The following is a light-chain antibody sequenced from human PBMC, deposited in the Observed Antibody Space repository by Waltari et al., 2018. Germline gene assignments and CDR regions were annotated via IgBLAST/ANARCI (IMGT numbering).Light chain of an antibody. V-gene: IGLV2-18*02. Sequence: QSALTQPASVSGSPGQSITISCPGTSNDVGGYNRVSWHQQPPGTVPKLMIYEVTHRPSGVPDRFSGSKSGNTASLTISGLQAEDEADYYCSSFTSSNTWVFGGGTKLTVL. CDR2: EVT. J-gene: IGLJ3*02. CDR1: SNDVGGYNR. CDR3: SSFTSSNTWV.